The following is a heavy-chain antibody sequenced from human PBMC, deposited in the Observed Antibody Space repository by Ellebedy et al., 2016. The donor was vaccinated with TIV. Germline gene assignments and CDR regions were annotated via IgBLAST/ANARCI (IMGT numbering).Heavy chain of an antibody. D-gene: IGHD3-10*01. Sequence: ASVKVSCXASGGSFNTYGISWVRQAPGQGLEWMGGIIPIFGKSNNAQRFQGRVTITADESTSTAYMELSSLRSEDTAMYYCARGSDGHTYTMDVWGQGTTVTVSS. J-gene: IGHJ6*02. CDR2: IIPIFGKS. V-gene: IGHV1-69*13. CDR1: GGSFNTYG. CDR3: ARGSDGHTYTMDV.